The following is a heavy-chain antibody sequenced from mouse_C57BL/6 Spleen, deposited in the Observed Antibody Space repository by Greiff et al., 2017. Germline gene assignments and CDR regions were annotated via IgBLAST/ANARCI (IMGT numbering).Heavy chain of an antibody. CDR3: ARHGDDYDVGTWFAY. V-gene: IGHV5-6*02. J-gene: IGHJ3*01. D-gene: IGHD2-4*01. Sequence: EVKLVESGGDLVKPGGSLKLSCAASGFTFSSYGMSWVRQTPDKRLEWVATISSGGSYTYYPDSVKGRFTISRDNAKNTLYLQMSSLKSEDTAMYYCARHGDDYDVGTWFAYWGQGTLVTVSA. CDR2: ISSGGSYT. CDR1: GFTFSSYG.